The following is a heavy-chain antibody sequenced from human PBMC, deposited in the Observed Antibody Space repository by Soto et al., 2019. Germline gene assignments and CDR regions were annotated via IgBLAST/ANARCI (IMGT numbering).Heavy chain of an antibody. CDR1: GYTFTSYA. V-gene: IGHV1-3*01. D-gene: IGHD2-2*01. CDR3: ASTGYCSSTSCYYFDY. CDR2: INAGNGNT. J-gene: IGHJ4*02. Sequence: ALVKVSCKASGYTFTSYAMHLVRQAPEQRLEWMGWINAGNGNTKYSQKFQGRVTITRDTSASTAYMELSSLRSEDTAVYYCASTGYCSSTSCYYFDYWGQGTLVTVSS.